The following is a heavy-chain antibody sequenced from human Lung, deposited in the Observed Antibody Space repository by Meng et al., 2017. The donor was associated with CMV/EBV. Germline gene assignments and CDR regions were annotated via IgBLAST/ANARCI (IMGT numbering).Heavy chain of an antibody. V-gene: IGHV1-8*01. CDR1: GYSFITAD. CDR3: ARSLVHSAMDV. Sequence: ASVKVSCKASGYSFITADINWVRQAAGQGPEWMGWMNPNSGNTGYAQKFQGRVTMTRNVSTRTAYMELTSLRSEDTAVYYCARSLVHSAMDVWGQGTAVTVSS. D-gene: IGHD3-16*01. CDR2: MNPNSGNT. J-gene: IGHJ6*02.